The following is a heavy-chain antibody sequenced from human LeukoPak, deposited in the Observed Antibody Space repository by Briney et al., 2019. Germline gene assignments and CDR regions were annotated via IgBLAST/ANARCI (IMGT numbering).Heavy chain of an antibody. CDR2: IRSKPNSYAT. D-gene: IGHD1-26*01. CDR1: GFTFSGSA. CDR3: ARASRSSGSYGY. Sequence: GGSLRLSCAASGFTFSGSAIHWVRQASGKGLEWVGRIRSKPNSYATAYAASVKGRFTISRDNSKNTLYLQMNSLRAEDTAVYYCARASRSSGSYGYWGQGTLVTVSS. J-gene: IGHJ4*02. V-gene: IGHV3-73*01.